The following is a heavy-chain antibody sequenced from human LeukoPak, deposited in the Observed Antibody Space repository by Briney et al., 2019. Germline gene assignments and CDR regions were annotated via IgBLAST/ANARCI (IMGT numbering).Heavy chain of an antibody. D-gene: IGHD3-3*01. CDR3: ARGCYDFWSGYYNYYYYYYMDV. V-gene: IGHV1-18*01. Sequence: ASVKVSCKASGYTFTSYGISWVRQAPGQGLEWMGWISAYNGNTNYAQKLQGRVTMTTDTSTSTDYMELRSLRSDDTAVYYCARGCYDFWSGYYNYYYYYYMDVWGKGTTVTVSS. CDR2: ISAYNGNT. CDR1: GYTFTSYG. J-gene: IGHJ6*03.